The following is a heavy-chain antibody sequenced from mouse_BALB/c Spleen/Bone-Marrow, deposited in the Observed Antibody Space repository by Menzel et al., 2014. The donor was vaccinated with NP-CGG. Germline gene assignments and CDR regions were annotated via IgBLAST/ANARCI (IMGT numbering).Heavy chain of an antibody. CDR3: ARHYRYSYYAMDY. D-gene: IGHD2-14*01. Sequence: QVQLQQSGAELARPGASVKLSCKASGYTFTDYYINWVKQRTGQGLEWIGEIYPGSGNTYYNEKFKGKATLTADKSSSTAYMQLSSLTSEDSAVYFCARHYRYSYYAMDYWGQGTSVTVSS. CDR2: IYPGSGNT. V-gene: IGHV1-77*01. CDR1: GYTFTDYY. J-gene: IGHJ4*01.